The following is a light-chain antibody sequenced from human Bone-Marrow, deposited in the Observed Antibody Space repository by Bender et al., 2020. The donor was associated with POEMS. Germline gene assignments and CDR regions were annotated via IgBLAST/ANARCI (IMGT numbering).Light chain of an antibody. J-gene: IGLJ2*01. CDR3: SSYTLTSTLVV. Sequence: QSALTQPRSVSGSPGQSITISCTGTSSDVGGYDYVSWYQHHPGKAPKVLIYEVSKRPSGVPDRFSGSKSGYTASLTISGLQTEDEADYYCSSYTLTSTLVVFGGGTKLTVL. CDR2: EVS. CDR1: SSDVGGYDY. V-gene: IGLV2-14*01.